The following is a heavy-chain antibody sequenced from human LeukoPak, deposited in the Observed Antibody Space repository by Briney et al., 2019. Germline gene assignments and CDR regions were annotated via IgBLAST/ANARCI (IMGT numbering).Heavy chain of an antibody. Sequence: GGSLRLSCAASGFTFSSYAMSWVRQAPGKGLEWVSAISGSGGSTYYADSVKGRFTISRDNSKNTLYLQMNRLRAGGTAVYYCAKYLGRYGSSWYADFQHWGQGTLVTVSS. CDR1: GFTFSSYA. CDR3: AKYLGRYGSSWYADFQH. V-gene: IGHV3-23*01. J-gene: IGHJ1*01. D-gene: IGHD6-13*01. CDR2: ISGSGGST.